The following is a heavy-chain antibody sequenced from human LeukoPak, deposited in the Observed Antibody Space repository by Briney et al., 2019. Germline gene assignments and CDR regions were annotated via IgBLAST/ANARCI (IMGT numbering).Heavy chain of an antibody. CDR1: GFTVSSNY. V-gene: IGHV3-53*01. CDR2: IYSGGIT. D-gene: IGHD7-27*01. Sequence: GGSLRLSCAASGFTVSSNYMSWFRRAPGKGLEWVSAIYSGGITYYADSVKGRFTISRDNSKNTLYLEMNSLRAEDTAVYHCARAAELGRDYWGQGTLVTVSS. J-gene: IGHJ4*02. CDR3: ARAAELGRDY.